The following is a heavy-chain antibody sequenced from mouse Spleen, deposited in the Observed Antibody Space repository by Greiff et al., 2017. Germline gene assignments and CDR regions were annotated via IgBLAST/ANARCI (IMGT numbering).Heavy chain of an antibody. CDR2: IYPGSGST. J-gene: IGHJ4*01. CDR1: GYTFTSYW. V-gene: IGHV1-55*01. D-gene: IGHD1-1*01. CDR3: ARQISRITTVVATDYAMDY. Sequence: VQLQQPGAELVKPGASVKMSCKASGYTFTSYWITWVKQRPGQGLEWIGDIYPGSGSTNYNEKFKSKATLTVDTSSSTAYMQLSSLTSEDSAVYYCARQISRITTVVATDYAMDYWGQGTSVTVSS.